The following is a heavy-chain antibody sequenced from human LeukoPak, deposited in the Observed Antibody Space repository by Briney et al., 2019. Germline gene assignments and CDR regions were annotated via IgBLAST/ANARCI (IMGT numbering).Heavy chain of an antibody. J-gene: IGHJ4*02. CDR1: GASVSSSTSY. CDR2: IYYSGST. Sequence: PSETLSLTCTVSGASVSSSTSYWSWIRQPPGKGLEWIGYIYYSGSTNYNPSLESRVAISMDTSRNHFSLRLRSVTAADTAVYYCARQSISGSSLSYFDYWGQGTLVNVSS. V-gene: IGHV4-61*03. CDR3: ARQSISGSSLSYFDY. D-gene: IGHD3-22*01.